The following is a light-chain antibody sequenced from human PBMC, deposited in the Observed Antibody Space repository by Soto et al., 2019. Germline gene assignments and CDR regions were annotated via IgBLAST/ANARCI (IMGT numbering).Light chain of an antibody. Sequence: DIQMTQSPSSLSASVGDRVTITCRASQDISSWLAWYQQKPQKAPKPLIYGASNLRGGGPSRFSGSGSGTDLTLNISSMQPEDFATHDGQQDNTYPIASGVGTRLE. J-gene: IGKJ5*01. CDR2: GAS. CDR3: QQDNTYPIA. CDR1: QDISSW. V-gene: IGKV1D-16*01.